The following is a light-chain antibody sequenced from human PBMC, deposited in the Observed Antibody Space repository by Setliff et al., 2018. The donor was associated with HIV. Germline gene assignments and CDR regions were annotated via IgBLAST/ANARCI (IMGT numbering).Light chain of an antibody. Sequence: QSALTQTPSASGTPGQGVTISCSGGSSNIGANTVNWYQQLPGTAPKLLMYSDNQRPSGVPDRFSGSKSGTSASLAISGLQSADEADYYCATWDDSLNGRVFGTGTKVTVL. CDR1: SSNIGANT. J-gene: IGLJ1*01. CDR3: ATWDDSLNGRV. V-gene: IGLV1-44*01. CDR2: SDN.